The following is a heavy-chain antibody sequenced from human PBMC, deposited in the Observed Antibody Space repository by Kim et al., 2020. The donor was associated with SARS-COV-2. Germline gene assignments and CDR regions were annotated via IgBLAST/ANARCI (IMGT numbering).Heavy chain of an antibody. D-gene: IGHD2-8*02. Sequence: GESLKISCKGSGYSFTSYWIGWVRQMPGKGLEWMGIIYPGNSQTRYSPSSQRQVTISADKSISTAYLQWSSMKASDTAIYYCARRCTGNSSCHIIGAFEIWGQGTMVIVSS. CDR3: ARRCTGNSSCHIIGAFEI. J-gene: IGHJ3*02. CDR1: GYSFTSYW. CDR2: IYPGNSQT. V-gene: IGHV5-51*01.